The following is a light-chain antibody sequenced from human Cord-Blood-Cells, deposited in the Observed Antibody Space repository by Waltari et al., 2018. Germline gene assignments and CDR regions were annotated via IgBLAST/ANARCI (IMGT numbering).Light chain of an antibody. J-gene: IGLJ2*01. CDR1: SSDVGSYQF. Sequence: QSALTQPASVSGSPGQSITISCTGTSSDVGSYQFFSWYQQHPGKATKLMIYEGSKRPSGVSNRFSGSKSGNTASLTISGLQAEDEADYYCCSYAGSSTVVFGGGTKLTVL. V-gene: IGLV2-23*01. CDR3: CSYAGSSTVV. CDR2: EGS.